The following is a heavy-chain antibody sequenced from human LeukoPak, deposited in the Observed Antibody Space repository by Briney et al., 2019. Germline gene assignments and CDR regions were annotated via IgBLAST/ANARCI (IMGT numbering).Heavy chain of an antibody. CDR2: IIQDGSEK. CDR1: GFTFSSYW. CDR3: ARDRGPNYYDSCGLFDN. Sequence: GCLRLSCTASGFTFSSYWMNWVRQAPGKGLEWVANIIQDGSEKYYVDSVKGRFTISRDNAKNSLYLQMNSLRADDMAVYYCARDRGPNYYDSCGLFDNWGQGTLVTVP. J-gene: IGHJ4*02. D-gene: IGHD3-22*01. V-gene: IGHV3-7*01.